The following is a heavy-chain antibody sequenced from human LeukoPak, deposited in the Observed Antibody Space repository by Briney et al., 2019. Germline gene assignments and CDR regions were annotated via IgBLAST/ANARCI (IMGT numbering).Heavy chain of an antibody. Sequence: ASVKVSCKASGYTFTSYYMHWVRQAPGQGLEWMGMINPSGGSTSYAQKFQGRVTMTRDMSTSTVYMELSSLRSEDTAVYYCARDPITIFGVAPKGDWFDSWGQGPLVTVSA. CDR3: ARDPITIFGVAPKGDWFDS. CDR1: GYTFTSYY. J-gene: IGHJ5*01. D-gene: IGHD3-3*01. V-gene: IGHV1-46*01. CDR2: INPSGGST.